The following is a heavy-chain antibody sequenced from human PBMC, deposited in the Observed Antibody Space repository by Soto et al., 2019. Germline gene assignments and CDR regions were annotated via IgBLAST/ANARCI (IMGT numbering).Heavy chain of an antibody. CDR1: GGTFSSYA. Sequence: GASVKVSCKASGGTFSSYAISWVRQAPGQGLEWMGGIIPIFGTANYAQKFQGRVTITADESTSTAYMELSSLRSEDTAVYYCARVPTGLRFEPHYSDYWGQGTLVTVSS. V-gene: IGHV1-69*13. D-gene: IGHD5-12*01. CDR2: IIPIFGTA. CDR3: ARVPTGLRFEPHYSDY. J-gene: IGHJ4*02.